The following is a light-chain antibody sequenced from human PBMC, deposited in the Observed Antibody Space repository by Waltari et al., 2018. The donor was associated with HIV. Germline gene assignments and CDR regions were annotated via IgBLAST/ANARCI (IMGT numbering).Light chain of an antibody. V-gene: IGKV1-39*01. CDR2: GAS. CDR3: QQSYSTPRT. CDR1: QSSSSY. Sequence: DIQMTQYPSSLSASVGDRVTITCRASQSSSSYLNWYQQKPGKAPKLLIYGASSLQSGVPSRFSGSGSGTDLTLTISSLQPEDFATYYCQQSYSTPRTFGQGTKVEIK. J-gene: IGKJ1*01.